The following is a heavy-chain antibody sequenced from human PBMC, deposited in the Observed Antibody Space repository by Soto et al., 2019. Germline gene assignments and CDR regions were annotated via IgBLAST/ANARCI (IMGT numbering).Heavy chain of an antibody. CDR1: GYTFTSYA. J-gene: IGHJ4*02. V-gene: IGHV1-3*05. CDR2: INAGNGNT. Sequence: QVQLVQSGAEEKKPGASVKVSCKASGYTFTSYAMHWVRQAPGQRLEWMGWINAGNGNTKYSQKFQGRVTITRDTSAIIAYMELSSVRSEDSAVYCCARSIVVVTAVDYWGQGPRVTVSS. CDR3: ARSIVVVTAVDY. D-gene: IGHD2-21*02.